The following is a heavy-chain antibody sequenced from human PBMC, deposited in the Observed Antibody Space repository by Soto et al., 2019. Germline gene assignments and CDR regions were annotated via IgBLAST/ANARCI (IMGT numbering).Heavy chain of an antibody. CDR3: ARDRITMIVVVTDAFDI. J-gene: IGHJ3*02. D-gene: IGHD3-22*01. CDR2: ISAYNGNT. V-gene: IGHV1-18*04. Sequence: GASVKVSCKASGYTFTSYGISWARQAPGQGLEWMGWISAYNGNTNYAQKLQGRVTMTTDTSTSTAYMELRSLRSDDTAVYYCARDRITMIVVVTDAFDIWGQGTMVTVSS. CDR1: GYTFTSYG.